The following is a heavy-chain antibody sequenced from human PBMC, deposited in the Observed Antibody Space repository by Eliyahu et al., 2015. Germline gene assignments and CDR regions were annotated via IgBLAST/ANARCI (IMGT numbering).Heavy chain of an antibody. CDR1: GFSLSTSGVG. Sequence: QITLKESGPTLVKPTQTLTLTCTFSGFSLSTSGVGVGWIRQPPGKALEWLALIYWDDDKRYSPSLKSRLTITKDTSKNQVVLTMTNMDPVDTATYYCAHSMFDYDSSGYYYVSWFDPWGQGTLVTVSS. V-gene: IGHV2-5*02. J-gene: IGHJ5*02. CDR3: AHSMFDYDSSGYYYVSWFDP. D-gene: IGHD3-22*01. CDR2: IYWDDDK.